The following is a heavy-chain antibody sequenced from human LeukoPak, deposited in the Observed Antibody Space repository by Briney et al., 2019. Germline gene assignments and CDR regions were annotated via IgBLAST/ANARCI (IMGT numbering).Heavy chain of an antibody. CDR1: GFTFGDYA. Sequence: GGSLRLSCTASGFTFGDYAMSWVRQAPGKGLEWVGFIRSKAYGGTTEYAASAKGRFTISRDDSKSIAYLQMNSLKTEDTAVYYCTRIAAAGRFYFDYWGQGTLVTVSS. V-gene: IGHV3-49*04. J-gene: IGHJ4*02. CDR3: TRIAAAGRFYFDY. CDR2: IRSKAYGGTT. D-gene: IGHD6-13*01.